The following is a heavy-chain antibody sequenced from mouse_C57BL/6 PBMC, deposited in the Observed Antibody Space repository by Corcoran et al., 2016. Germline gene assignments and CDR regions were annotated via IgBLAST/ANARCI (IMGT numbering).Heavy chain of an antibody. J-gene: IGHJ4*01. CDR3: ARWYYGRSYDAMDY. CDR1: GYAFSSYW. D-gene: IGHD1-1*01. Sequence: QVQLQQSGAELVKPGASVKISCTASGYAFSSYWMNWVKQRPGKGLEWIGQIYPGDGDTNYNGKFKGKATLTADKSSSTAYMQLSSLTSEDSAVYFCARWYYGRSYDAMDYWGQGTSVTVSS. V-gene: IGHV1-80*01. CDR2: IYPGDGDT.